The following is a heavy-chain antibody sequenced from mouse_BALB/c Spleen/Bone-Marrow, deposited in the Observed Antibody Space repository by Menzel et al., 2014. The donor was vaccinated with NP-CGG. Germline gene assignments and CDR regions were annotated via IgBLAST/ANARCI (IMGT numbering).Heavy chain of an antibody. CDR1: GFAFSNYD. J-gene: IGHJ2*01. V-gene: IGHV5-12-1*01. CDR3: TRHPYGTFFAY. D-gene: IGHD2-10*02. Sequence: DVQLVESGGGLVKPGGSLKLSCAASGFAFSNYDMSWVRQSPEKRLERVAYISSGGGSTYYPDTVKGRFIISRDNAKNTLYLQMSSLKSEDTAMYYCTRHPYGTFFAYWGQGTTLTVSS. CDR2: ISSGGGST.